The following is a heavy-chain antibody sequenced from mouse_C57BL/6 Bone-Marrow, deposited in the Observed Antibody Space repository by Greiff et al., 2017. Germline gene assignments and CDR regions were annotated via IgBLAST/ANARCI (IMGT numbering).Heavy chain of an antibody. CDR1: GYTFTSYW. CDR3: ARSTHCWGAMDY. D-gene: IGHD6-1*01. CDR2: IDPNSGGT. V-gene: IGHV1-72*01. Sequence: QVHVKQPGAELVKPGASVKLSCKASGYTFTSYWMHWVKQRPGRGLEWIGRIDPNSGGTKYNEKFKSKATLTVDKPSSTAYMQLSSLTSEDSAVSCCARSTHCWGAMDYWGQGTSVTVSS. J-gene: IGHJ4*01.